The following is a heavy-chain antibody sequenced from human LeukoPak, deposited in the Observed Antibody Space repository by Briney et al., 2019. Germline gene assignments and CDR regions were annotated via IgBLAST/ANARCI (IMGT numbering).Heavy chain of an antibody. CDR1: IDSISPYY. V-gene: IGHV4-59*01. Sequence: SETLSLTCSVSIDSISPYYWGCIRQPPGKGLEWIGYLHYSGSTNYNPSLKSRVTISVDTSKNQFSLKLSSVTAADTAVYYCSRRSRAAAGGDFDIWGQGTRVTVS. J-gene: IGHJ3*02. D-gene: IGHD6-13*01. CDR2: LHYSGST. CDR3: SRRSRAAAGGDFDI.